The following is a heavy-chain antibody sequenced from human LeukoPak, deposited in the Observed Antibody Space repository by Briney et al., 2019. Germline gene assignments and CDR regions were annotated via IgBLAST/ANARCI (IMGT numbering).Heavy chain of an antibody. CDR3: ARGPITIFGVSVGNWFDP. D-gene: IGHD3-3*01. Sequence: GASVKVSCKASGYTFTAYYMYWVRQAPGQGLEWLGRINPDSGDTKYVENLQGRVTMTRDTSISTVYMDLSGPRSDDTAVYYCARGPITIFGVSVGNWFDPWGQGPLVTVSS. J-gene: IGHJ5*02. CDR2: INPDSGDT. V-gene: IGHV1-2*06. CDR1: GYTFTAYY.